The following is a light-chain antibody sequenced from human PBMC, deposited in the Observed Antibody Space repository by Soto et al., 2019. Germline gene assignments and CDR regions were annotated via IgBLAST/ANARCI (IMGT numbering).Light chain of an antibody. Sequence: EIVLTQSPGTLSLSPGERATLSCRASQSVSSSYLAWYQQKPGQAPRLLIYGASSRATGIPDRFSGSGSGTDFTLTISRLEPEDFAVYYCQQYSSSPGLTFGGGTKVEIK. V-gene: IGKV3-20*01. CDR2: GAS. CDR1: QSVSSSY. J-gene: IGKJ4*01. CDR3: QQYSSSPGLT.